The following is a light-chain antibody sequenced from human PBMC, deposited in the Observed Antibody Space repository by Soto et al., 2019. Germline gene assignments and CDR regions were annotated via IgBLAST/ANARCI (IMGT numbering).Light chain of an antibody. CDR3: RSYTGSSTLYV. V-gene: IGLV2-14*01. CDR2: EVS. CDR1: SSDVGGYNY. J-gene: IGLJ1*01. Sequence: QSVLTQPASVSGSPGQSIASACTGTSSDVGGYNYVSWYQQHPGKAPKLMIYEVSNRPSGVSNRFSGSKSGNTPSLPISGTQAEDEADYSCRSYTGSSTLYVFGTGPKVTVL.